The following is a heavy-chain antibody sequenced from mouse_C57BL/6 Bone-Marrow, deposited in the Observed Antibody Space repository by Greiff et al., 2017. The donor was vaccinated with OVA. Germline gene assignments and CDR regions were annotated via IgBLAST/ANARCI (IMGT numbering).Heavy chain of an antibody. CDR3: SSAVFAY. Sequence: QVQLQQPGAELVKPGASVKLSCKASGYTFTSYWMKWVKQRPGQGLEWIGEIDPSDSYTNYNQKFKGKATLTVDTSSSTAYMKLSSLISEDSAVYYCSSAVFAYWGQGTLVTVSA. CDR1: GYTFTSYW. V-gene: IGHV1-50*01. CDR2: IDPSDSYT. J-gene: IGHJ3*01.